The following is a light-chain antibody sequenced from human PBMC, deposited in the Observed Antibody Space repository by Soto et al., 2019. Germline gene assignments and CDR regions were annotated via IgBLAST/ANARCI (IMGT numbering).Light chain of an antibody. J-gene: IGLJ1*01. CDR2: EVS. CDR3: SSYISSTTFYV. CDR1: SSDVGAYDY. V-gene: IGLV2-14*01. Sequence: QSALTQPASVSGSPRQSITISCTGTSSDVGAYDYVSWYQQYPGKAPKLILYEVSNRPSGVSNRFSGSKSGNTASLTITGLQAEDESDYYCSSYISSTTFYVFGTGTKLTVL.